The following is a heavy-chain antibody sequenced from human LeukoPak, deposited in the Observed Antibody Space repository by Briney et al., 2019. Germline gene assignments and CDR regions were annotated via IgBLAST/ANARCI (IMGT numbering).Heavy chain of an antibody. D-gene: IGHD2/OR15-2a*01. Sequence: GGSLRLSCAASGFTFSFYWISWVRQAPGKGLEWVANMNRDGSEINYVDSVRGRFTISRDNAKNSLYLQMNSLRAEDTAVYFCARDLGFSTFDNWGQGTLVTVSS. J-gene: IGHJ4*02. CDR1: GFTFSFYW. CDR3: ARDLGFSTFDN. V-gene: IGHV3-7*01. CDR2: MNRDGSEI.